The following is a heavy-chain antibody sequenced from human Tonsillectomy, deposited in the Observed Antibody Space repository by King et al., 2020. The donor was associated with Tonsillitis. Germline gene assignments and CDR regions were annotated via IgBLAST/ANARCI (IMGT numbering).Heavy chain of an antibody. J-gene: IGHJ4*02. D-gene: IGHD4-17*01. CDR3: ARDTVWGGFDY. V-gene: IGHV1-46*01. CDR1: GYTFTSYY. Sequence: VQLVESGAEVKKPGASVKVSCKASGYTFTSYYMHWVRQAPGQGLEWMGIINPSGGSTSYAQEFQGRVTMTRDTSTSTVYMELSSLRSEDTAVYYCARDTVWGGFDYWGQGTLVTVSS. CDR2: INPSGGST.